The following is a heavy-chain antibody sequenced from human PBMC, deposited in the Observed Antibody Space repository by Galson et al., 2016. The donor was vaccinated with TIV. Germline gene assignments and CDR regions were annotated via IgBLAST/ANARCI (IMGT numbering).Heavy chain of an antibody. V-gene: IGHV3-23*01. CDR2: ISGSGGIT. J-gene: IGHJ3*02. Sequence: SLRLSCAASGFTFNNYAMHWVRQAPGKGLEWVSCISGSGGITYIAESVKGRFAISRDNSRDTLYLQLNSLRAEDTAVYYCAKRRNYGGDALESWGQGTMVTVSS. CDR3: AKRRNYGGDALES. D-gene: IGHD4-23*01. CDR1: GFTFNNYA.